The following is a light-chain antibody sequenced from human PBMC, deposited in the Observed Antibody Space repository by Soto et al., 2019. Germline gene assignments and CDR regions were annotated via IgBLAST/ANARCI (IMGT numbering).Light chain of an antibody. V-gene: IGKV1-9*01. CDR2: GAS. CDR1: QGIANF. CDR3: QQLNSFPIP. Sequence: IQLTPSPSSLSASVGDRVTISCRASQGIANFLAWYQQKPGKAPKLLIYGASTLQSGVPSRFSGSGSGTDFTLTISSLQPEDFANYYCQQLNSFPIPFGPGTKVDIK. J-gene: IGKJ3*01.